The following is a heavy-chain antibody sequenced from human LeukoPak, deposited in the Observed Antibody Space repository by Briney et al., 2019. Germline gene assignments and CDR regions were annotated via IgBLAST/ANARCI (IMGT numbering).Heavy chain of an antibody. CDR3: QAAVADY. D-gene: IGHD6-19*01. V-gene: IGHV4-34*01. J-gene: IGHJ4*02. Sequence: PSETLSLTCAVYGGSFSGYYWSWIRQPPGKGLEWIGEINHSGSTNYNPSLKSRVTISVDTSKNQFSLKRSSVTAADTAVYYCQAAVADYWGQGTLVTVSS. CDR2: INHSGST. CDR1: GGSFSGYY.